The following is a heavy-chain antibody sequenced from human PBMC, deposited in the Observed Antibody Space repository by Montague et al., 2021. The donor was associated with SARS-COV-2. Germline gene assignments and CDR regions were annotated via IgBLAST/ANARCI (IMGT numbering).Heavy chain of an antibody. CDR2: INHSGST. J-gene: IGHJ5*02. V-gene: IGHV4-34*01. CDR1: GGSFSGYY. Sequence: SETLSLTCAVYGGSFSGYYWSWIRQPPGKGLEWIGEINHSGSTNYNPSLKSRVTISADTSKNQFSLKLSSVTAADTAVYYCASLTLGYCSSTRCYSDWFDPWGQGTLVTVSS. CDR3: ASLTLGYCSSTRCYSDWFDP. D-gene: IGHD2-2*02.